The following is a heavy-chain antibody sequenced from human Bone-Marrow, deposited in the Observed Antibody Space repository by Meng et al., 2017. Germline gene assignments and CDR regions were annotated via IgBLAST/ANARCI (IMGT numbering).Heavy chain of an antibody. CDR3: ARGHTYDYVWGSYRFDY. V-gene: IGHV1-69*06. D-gene: IGHD3-16*02. Sequence: LKAGASVKKPGESVKGSCKASGGTFSSYAISGVRQGPGQGLGWMGGIIPILGTANNAQKCQGRVTITADKSTSTAYMELSSLRSEDTAVYYCARGHTYDYVWGSYRFDYWGQGTLVTVSS. CDR2: IIPILGTA. J-gene: IGHJ4*02. CDR1: GGTFSSYA.